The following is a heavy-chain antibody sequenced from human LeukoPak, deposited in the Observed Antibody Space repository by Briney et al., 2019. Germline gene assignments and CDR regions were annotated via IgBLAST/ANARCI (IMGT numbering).Heavy chain of an antibody. CDR3: ARDVNYHDSSVYYDAFDI. CDR2: IRGDGSLK. CDR1: GFTFSSYW. V-gene: IGHV3-7*01. D-gene: IGHD3-22*01. J-gene: IGHJ3*02. Sequence: GGSLRLSCAASGFTFSSYWMHWVRQAPGKGLEWVANIRGDGSLKYYLDSVKGRFTISRDNAKNSLYLQMNSLRAEDTAVYYCARDVNYHDSSVYYDAFDIWGQGTMVTVSS.